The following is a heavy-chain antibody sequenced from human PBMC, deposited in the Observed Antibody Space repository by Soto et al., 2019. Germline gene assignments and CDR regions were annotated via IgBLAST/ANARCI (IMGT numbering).Heavy chain of an antibody. D-gene: IGHD2-2*01. Sequence: GGSLRLSCAASGFTFSSCAMHWVRQAPGKGLEWVALISYDGSNKYYADSVKGRLTISRDNSKNTLYLQMNSLRAEDTAVYYCAKEKISTSCCNWFDPWGQGTLVTVSS. CDR3: AKEKISTSCCNWFDP. CDR1: GFTFSSCA. CDR2: ISYDGSNK. J-gene: IGHJ5*02. V-gene: IGHV3-30-3*01.